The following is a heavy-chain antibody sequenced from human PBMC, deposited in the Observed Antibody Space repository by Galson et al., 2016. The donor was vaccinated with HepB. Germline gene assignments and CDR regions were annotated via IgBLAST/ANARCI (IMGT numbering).Heavy chain of an antibody. V-gene: IGHV3-21*01. Sequence: SLRLSCAASGFTFSISSMNWVRQAPGKGLEWVSSISTRSSYIYYADSVKGRFTISRDNAKNSLYLQMNSLRAEDTAVYYCARTLPRAGALDIWGQGTMVTVSS. CDR1: GFTFSISS. CDR2: ISTRSSYI. CDR3: ARTLPRAGALDI. J-gene: IGHJ3*02.